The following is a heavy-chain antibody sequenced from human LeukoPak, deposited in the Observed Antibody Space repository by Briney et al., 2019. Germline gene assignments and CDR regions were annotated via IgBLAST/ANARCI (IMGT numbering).Heavy chain of an antibody. CDR2: ISSSGGSI. D-gene: IGHD4-23*01. Sequence: GGSLRLSCAASGFTFSSYEMNWVRQAPGKGLEWVSYISSSGGSIYYADSVKGRFTISRDNAKNSLYLQMNSLRAEDTAVYYCAREQHDYGGRMYYFDYWGQGTLVTVSS. V-gene: IGHV3-48*03. CDR3: AREQHDYGGRMYYFDY. J-gene: IGHJ4*02. CDR1: GFTFSSYE.